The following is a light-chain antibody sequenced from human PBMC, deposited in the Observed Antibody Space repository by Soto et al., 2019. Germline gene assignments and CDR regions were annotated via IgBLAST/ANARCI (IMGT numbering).Light chain of an antibody. V-gene: IGKV3-11*01. CDR1: QSVYSY. J-gene: IGKJ4*01. Sequence: EIVLTQSPATLSLSPGERATLSCRASQSVYSYLAWYQQKPGQAPRLLIYDASNRATGIPARFSGSGSGTDFTLTISSLEPEDFAVYYCQQGSNWPPLTFGGGNKVEIK. CDR3: QQGSNWPPLT. CDR2: DAS.